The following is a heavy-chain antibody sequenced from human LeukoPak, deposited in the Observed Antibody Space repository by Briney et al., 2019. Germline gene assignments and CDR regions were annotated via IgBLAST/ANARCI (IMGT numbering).Heavy chain of an antibody. Sequence: SETLSLXCAVYGGSFSGYYWSWIRQPPGKGLEWIGEINHSGSTNYNPSLKSRVTISVDTSKNQFSLKLSSVTAADTAVYYCARVLARVVYYYDSSGYVDYWGQGTLVTASS. D-gene: IGHD3-22*01. V-gene: IGHV4-34*01. CDR2: INHSGST. CDR3: ARVLARVVYYYDSSGYVDY. J-gene: IGHJ4*02. CDR1: GGSFSGYY.